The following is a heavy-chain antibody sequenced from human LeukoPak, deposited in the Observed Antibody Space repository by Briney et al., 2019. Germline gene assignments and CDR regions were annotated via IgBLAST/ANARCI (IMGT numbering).Heavy chain of an antibody. J-gene: IGHJ6*02. CDR3: ARDRGMDV. V-gene: IGHV3-33*01. Sequence: PGGSLRLSCAASGFTFSSYGMHWVRQAPGKGLEWVAVIWYDGNNKYYADSVKGRFTISRDNFKNTLSLQMNSLGAEDTAVYYCARDRGMDVWGQGTTVTVSS. CDR1: GFTFSSYG. CDR2: IWYDGNNK.